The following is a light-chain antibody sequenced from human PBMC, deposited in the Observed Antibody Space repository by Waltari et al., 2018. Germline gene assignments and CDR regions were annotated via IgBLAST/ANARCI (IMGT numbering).Light chain of an antibody. CDR2: DAS. J-gene: IGKJ1*01. CDR3: QRYGTLPAT. CDR1: QSVSRALRT. V-gene: IGKV3-20*01. Sequence: EIVLTQSPGTLSLSPGERATLSCRASQSVSRALRTLAWYQQKPGQAPRLLIYDASTRATGIPDRFSGSWSGTDFTLTISRLEPDDFAVYYCQRYGTLPATFGQGTKVEIK.